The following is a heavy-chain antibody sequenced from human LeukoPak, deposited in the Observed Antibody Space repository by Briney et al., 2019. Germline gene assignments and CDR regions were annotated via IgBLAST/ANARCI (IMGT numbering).Heavy chain of an antibody. CDR1: GVTFSNYA. CDR3: AKDLITIVRGVIISGDY. Sequence: PGGSLSLSCAVSGVTFSNYAMSWVRQAPGNGLEWVSAISGSVGNTYYADSGKGRFTISRDNSKNTLYLQMNSLRAVDTAVYYCAKDLITIVRGVIISGDYWGEGTLVTVSS. J-gene: IGHJ4*02. CDR2: ISGSVGNT. D-gene: IGHD3-10*01. V-gene: IGHV3-23*01.